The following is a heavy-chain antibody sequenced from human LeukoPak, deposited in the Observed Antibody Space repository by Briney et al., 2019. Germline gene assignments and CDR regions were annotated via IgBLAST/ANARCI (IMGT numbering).Heavy chain of an antibody. Sequence: PSETLSPTCSVSSDSISTHSWSWIRQPAGKRLEWIGHISPSGNTNYNPSLKSRVTMSVDTSKNHFSLKLSSVTAADAAVYYCARRPYWYFDLWGRGTLVTVSS. J-gene: IGHJ2*01. CDR1: SDSISTHS. CDR2: ISPSGNT. CDR3: ARRPYWYFDL. D-gene: IGHD6-6*01. V-gene: IGHV4-4*07.